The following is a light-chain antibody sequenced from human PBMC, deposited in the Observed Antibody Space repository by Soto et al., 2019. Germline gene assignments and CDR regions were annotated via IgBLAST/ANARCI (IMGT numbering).Light chain of an antibody. CDR3: CSYAGSFRV. V-gene: IGLV2-11*02. J-gene: IGLJ1*01. CDR1: SSDVGGYNY. Sequence: QYVLTQPRSVSGSPGQSVTISCTGTSSDVGGYNYVSWYQQHPGKAPKLMIYDVSKRPSGVPDRFSGSKSGNTASLTISGLQAEDEADYYCCSYAGSFRVFGTGTKVTVL. CDR2: DVS.